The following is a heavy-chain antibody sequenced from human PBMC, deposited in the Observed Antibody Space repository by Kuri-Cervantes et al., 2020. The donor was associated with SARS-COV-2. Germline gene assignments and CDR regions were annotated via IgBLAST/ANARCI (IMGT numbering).Heavy chain of an antibody. J-gene: IGHJ3*02. CDR2: ISGSGGST. Sequence: ETLSLTCAAPGFTFSSYAMSWVRQAPGKGLEWVSAISGSGGSTYYADSVKGRFTISRDNSKNTLYLQMNSLRAEDTAVYYCAKGGGYQLLSDDAFDIWGQGTMVTVSS. V-gene: IGHV3-23*01. CDR1: GFTFSSYA. D-gene: IGHD2-2*01. CDR3: AKGGGYQLLSDDAFDI.